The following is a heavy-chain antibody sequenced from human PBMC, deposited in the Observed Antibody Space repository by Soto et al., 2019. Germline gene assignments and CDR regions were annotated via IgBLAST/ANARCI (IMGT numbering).Heavy chain of an antibody. J-gene: IGHJ4*02. Sequence: ASVKVSCXASGYTFTGYYMHWVRQAPGQGLEWMGWINPNSGGTNYAQKFQGWVTMTRDTSISTAYMELSRLRSDDTAVYYCARDPSVWYYGSGSYPPFTYWGQGPRVPAPS. CDR2: INPNSGGT. CDR3: ARDPSVWYYGSGSYPPFTY. D-gene: IGHD3-10*01. CDR1: GYTFTGYY. V-gene: IGHV1-2*04.